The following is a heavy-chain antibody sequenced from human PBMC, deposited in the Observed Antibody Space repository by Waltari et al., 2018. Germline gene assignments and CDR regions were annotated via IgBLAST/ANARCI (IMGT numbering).Heavy chain of an antibody. D-gene: IGHD2-15*01. V-gene: IGHV3-7*03. CDR2: IKYDGSET. Sequence: EVSLVESVGALVRAGPSLRLTCAALGFTFSNFWLTWVRQAPGKGLEWLANIKYDGSETYYVGSVRGRFTVSRDYLKNSVILQMNSLKAEDTAVYFCARTQYSATSYFDLWGQGTAVTVSS. CDR1: GFTFSNFW. J-gene: IGHJ4*02. CDR3: ARTQYSATSYFDL.